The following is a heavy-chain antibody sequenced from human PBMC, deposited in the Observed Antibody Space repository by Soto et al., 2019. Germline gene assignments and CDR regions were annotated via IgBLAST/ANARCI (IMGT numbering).Heavy chain of an antibody. CDR1: GGTFSSFA. V-gene: IGHV1-69*01. CDR2: IIPIFGTP. J-gene: IGHJ5*02. Sequence: QVQLVQSGAEVKKPGSSVKVSCQASGGTFSSFAMTWVRQAPGQGLEWIGGIIPIFGTPYYAQNFQGRVTIAADESTSTAYMELSSLRSDDTAVYYCAREGYCSNGVCANWFDPWGQGTLVTVSS. D-gene: IGHD2-8*01. CDR3: AREGYCSNGVCANWFDP.